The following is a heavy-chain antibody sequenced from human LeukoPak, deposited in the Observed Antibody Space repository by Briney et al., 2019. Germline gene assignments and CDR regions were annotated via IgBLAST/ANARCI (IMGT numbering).Heavy chain of an antibody. V-gene: IGHV4-30-4*01. J-gene: IGHJ4*02. D-gene: IGHD3-10*01. CDR2: IYYSGST. CDR1: GGSISSGDYY. CDR3: ARKAPYGSGAWDH. Sequence: SQTLSLTCTVSGGSISSGDYYWSWIRQPPGKGLEWIGYIYYSGSTYYNPSLKSRVTISVDTSKNQFSLNLTSVTAADTAVYYCARKAPYGSGAWDHWGQGTLVTVSS.